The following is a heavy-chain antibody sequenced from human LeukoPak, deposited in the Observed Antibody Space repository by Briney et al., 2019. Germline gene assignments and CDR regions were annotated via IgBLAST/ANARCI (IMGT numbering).Heavy chain of an antibody. CDR3: AKVSRSYYGSGSYQDY. V-gene: IGHV3-23*01. Sequence: GGSLRLSCAASGFTFSSYAMSWVRQAPGKGLEWVSAISGSGGSTYYADSVKGRFTISRDNSKNTLYLQMNSLRAEDTAVYYCAKVSRSYYGSGSYQDYWGQGTLVTASS. J-gene: IGHJ4*02. CDR1: GFTFSSYA. D-gene: IGHD3-10*01. CDR2: ISGSGGST.